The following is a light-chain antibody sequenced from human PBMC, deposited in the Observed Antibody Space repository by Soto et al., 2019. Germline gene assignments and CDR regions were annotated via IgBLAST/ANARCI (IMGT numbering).Light chain of an antibody. CDR2: AAS. CDR1: QSIVSA. CDR3: QQSFKFPFT. Sequence: DIPTTQSPSSLSAIVGDRVTFTCRASQSIVSALNWYQVKPGKAPKLLIYAASTLKSGVPSRFSGSGSETHFTLTISSLQPEDFATDYCQQSFKFPFTFGQGTRLEIK. J-gene: IGKJ2*01. V-gene: IGKV1-39*01.